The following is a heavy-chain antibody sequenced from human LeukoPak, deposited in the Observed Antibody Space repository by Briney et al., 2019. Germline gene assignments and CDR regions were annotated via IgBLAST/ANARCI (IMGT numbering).Heavy chain of an antibody. Sequence: PGGSLRLSCAASGFTFSSYWMTWVRQAPGKGLEWVANIKQDGSEKYYVDSVKGRFTISRDNAKNSLYLQMNSLRDEGTAVYYCARHAVPGYSSGWYTAWGQGTLVTVSS. CDR2: IKQDGSEK. D-gene: IGHD6-19*01. V-gene: IGHV3-7*01. CDR3: ARHAVPGYSSGWYTA. CDR1: GFTFSSYW. J-gene: IGHJ4*02.